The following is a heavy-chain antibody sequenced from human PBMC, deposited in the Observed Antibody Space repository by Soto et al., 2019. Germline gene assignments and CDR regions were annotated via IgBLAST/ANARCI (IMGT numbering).Heavy chain of an antibody. J-gene: IGHJ6*02. D-gene: IGHD4-17*01. CDR1: GYTFRSHG. Sequence: QVPLVQSGAEVRTPGASVKISCKASGYTFRSHGVQWVRQAPGQRLEWVGWSNGGNGFTKYSQEFQDRVTITRDTAASTIYMELHSLTSDDPAVYYCARLSYSDALDVWGQGTTVTVSS. CDR2: SNGGNGFT. CDR3: ARLSYSDALDV. V-gene: IGHV1-3*02.